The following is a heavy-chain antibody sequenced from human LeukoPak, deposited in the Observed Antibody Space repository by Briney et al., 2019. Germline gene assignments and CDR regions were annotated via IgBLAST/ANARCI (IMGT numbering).Heavy chain of an antibody. CDR3: ARRRMSIAARPSTRWFDL. J-gene: IGHJ5*02. Sequence: PSETLSLTCAVYGGSFSGYYWSWIRQPPGKGLEWIGEINHSGSTNYNPSLKSRVTISVDTSKNQFSLKLSSVTAADTAVYYCARRRMSIAARPSTRWFDLWGQGTLVTVSS. CDR1: GGSFSGYY. CDR2: INHSGST. V-gene: IGHV4-34*01. D-gene: IGHD6-6*01.